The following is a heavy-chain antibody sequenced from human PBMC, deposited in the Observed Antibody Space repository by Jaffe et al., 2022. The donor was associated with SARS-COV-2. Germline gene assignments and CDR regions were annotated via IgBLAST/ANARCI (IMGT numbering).Heavy chain of an antibody. J-gene: IGHJ4*02. D-gene: IGHD2-21*01. CDR3: ARDLWVIEGYYFDY. V-gene: IGHV1-3*01. CDR1: GYTFTSYA. CDR2: INAGNGNT. Sequence: QVQLVQSGAEVKKPGASVKVSCKASGYTFTSYAMHWVRQAPGQRLEWMGWINAGNGNTKYSQKFQGRVTITRDTSASTAYMELSSLRSEDTAVYYCARDLWVIEGYYFDYWGQGTLVTVSS.